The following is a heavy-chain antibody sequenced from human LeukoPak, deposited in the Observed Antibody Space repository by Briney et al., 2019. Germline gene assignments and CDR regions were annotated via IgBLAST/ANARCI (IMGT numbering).Heavy chain of an antibody. CDR2: ISAYNGNT. D-gene: IGHD3-22*01. J-gene: IGHJ4*02. V-gene: IGHV1-18*01. Sequence: GASVKVSCKASGYTFTSYGISWVRQAPGQGLEWMGWISAYNGNTNYAQKLQGRVTMTTDTSTSTAYIELRSLRSDGTAVYYCAREGYDSSGYYAGYYDWGQGTLVTVSS. CDR3: AREGYDSSGYYAGYYD. CDR1: GYTFTSYG.